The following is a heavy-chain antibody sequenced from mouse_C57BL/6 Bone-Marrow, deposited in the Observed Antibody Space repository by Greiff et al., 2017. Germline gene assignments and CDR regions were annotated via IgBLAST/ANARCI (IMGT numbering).Heavy chain of an antibody. CDR3: ARWGDYDGVAY. CDR2: IYPGGGYT. D-gene: IGHD2-4*01. CDR1: GYTFTNYW. J-gene: IGHJ3*01. Sequence: QVHVKQSGAELVRPGPSVKMSCKASGYTFTNYWIGWAKQRPGHGLEWIGDIYPGGGYTNYNEKFKGKATLTADKSSSTAYMQFSSLTSEDSAIYYCARWGDYDGVAYWGQGTLVTVSA. V-gene: IGHV1-63*01.